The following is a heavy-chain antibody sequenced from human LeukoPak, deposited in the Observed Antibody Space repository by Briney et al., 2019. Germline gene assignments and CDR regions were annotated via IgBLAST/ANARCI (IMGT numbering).Heavy chain of an antibody. V-gene: IGHV3-23*01. CDR2: IGGSGGAI. J-gene: IGHJ4*02. D-gene: IGHD1-26*01. CDR1: GFTFSRYA. Sequence: GGSLRLSCGASGFTFSRYAMSWVRQAPGKGLQWVSEIGGSGGAIYYADSVKGRFTISRDNAKNSLYLQMNSLRAEDTAVYYCARDLSVGSKPDLGFDYWGQGTLVTVSS. CDR3: ARDLSVGSKPDLGFDY.